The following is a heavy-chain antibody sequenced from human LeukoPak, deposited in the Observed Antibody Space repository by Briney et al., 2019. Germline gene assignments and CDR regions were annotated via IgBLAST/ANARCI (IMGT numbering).Heavy chain of an antibody. CDR3: ARSERTGYCSSTSCQQKNYYYYGMDV. V-gene: IGHV1-2*02. CDR1: GYTFINYD. D-gene: IGHD2-2*03. CDR2: INPNSGGT. Sequence: ASVKVSCKASGYTFINYDINWVRHATGQGLEWMGWINPNSGGTNYAQKFQGRVTMTRDTSISTAYMELSRLRSDDTAVYYCARSERTGYCSSTSCQQKNYYYYGMDVWGQGTTVTVSS. J-gene: IGHJ6*02.